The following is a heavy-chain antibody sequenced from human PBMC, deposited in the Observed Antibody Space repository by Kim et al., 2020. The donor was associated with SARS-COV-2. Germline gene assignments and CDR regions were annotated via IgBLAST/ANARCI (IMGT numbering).Heavy chain of an antibody. J-gene: IGHJ6*02. CDR3: ARDTSSSWYVGGYYYYGMDV. Sequence: GGSLRLSCAASGFTFSSYSMNWVRQAPGKGLEWVSSISSSSSYIYYAYSVKGRFTISRDNAKNSLYLQMNSLRAEDTAVYYCARDTSSSWYVGGYYYYGMDVWGQGTTVTVSS. CDR2: ISSSSSYI. V-gene: IGHV3-21*01. CDR1: GFTFSSYS. D-gene: IGHD6-13*01.